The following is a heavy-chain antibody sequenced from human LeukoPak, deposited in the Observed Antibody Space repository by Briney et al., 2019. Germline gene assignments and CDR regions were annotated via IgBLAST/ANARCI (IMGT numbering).Heavy chain of an antibody. D-gene: IGHD3-22*01. Sequence: PGGSLRLSCAASGFTVSSNYMSWVRQAPGKGLEWVSVIYSGGSTYYADSVKGRFTISRDNSKNTLYLQMNSLRAEDTAVYYCARGTTKWLLRGAFDIWGQGTMVTVSS. CDR2: IYSGGST. J-gene: IGHJ3*02. CDR1: GFTVSSNY. CDR3: ARGTTKWLLRGAFDI. V-gene: IGHV3-53*01.